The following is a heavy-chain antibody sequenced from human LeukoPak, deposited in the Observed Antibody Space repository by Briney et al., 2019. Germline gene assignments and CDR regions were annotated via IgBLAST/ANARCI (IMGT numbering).Heavy chain of an antibody. Sequence: PGESLKISCKGSGYSFTSYWISWVRQMPGKGLEWMGRIDPSDSYTNYSPSLQGHVTISADKSISTAYLQWSSLKASDTAMYYCASSGYSSGWYDYWGQGTLVTVSS. CDR2: IDPSDSYT. J-gene: IGHJ4*02. D-gene: IGHD6-19*01. V-gene: IGHV5-10-1*01. CDR3: ASSGYSSGWYDY. CDR1: GYSFTSYW.